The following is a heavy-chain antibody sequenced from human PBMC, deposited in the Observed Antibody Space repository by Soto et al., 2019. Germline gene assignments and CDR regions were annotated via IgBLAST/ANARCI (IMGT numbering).Heavy chain of an antibody. V-gene: IGHV1-2*02. CDR1: GYTITAHF. Sequence: QVQLVQSGAEVKKPGSSVKVSCRASGYTITAHFLHWVRQAPGQGLEWMGWINPRTGATDYGEKFQDRVTMTRDPSVNPAYMQLSGLTSDDTAVYFCATDDGHYFGSVWGQRTLVTVSS. CDR2: INPRTGAT. D-gene: IGHD3-9*01. J-gene: IGHJ1*01. CDR3: ATDDGHYFGSV.